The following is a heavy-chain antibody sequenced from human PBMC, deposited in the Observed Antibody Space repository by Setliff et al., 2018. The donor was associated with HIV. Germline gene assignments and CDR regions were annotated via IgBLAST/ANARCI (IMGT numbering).Heavy chain of an antibody. Sequence: AETLSLTCTVSGGSFTSRSYYWGWIRQPPGKGLEWIGSIFYSGTTYYNPSLRGRVTISVDRSRSQFSLTLNSVTAADTATYYCASRGIVVVTMSMPDEFFVHWGHGTLVTVSS. D-gene: IGHD2-21*02. CDR2: IFYSGTT. CDR1: GGSFTSRSYY. J-gene: IGHJ1*01. V-gene: IGHV4-39*01. CDR3: ASRGIVVVTMSMPDEFFVH.